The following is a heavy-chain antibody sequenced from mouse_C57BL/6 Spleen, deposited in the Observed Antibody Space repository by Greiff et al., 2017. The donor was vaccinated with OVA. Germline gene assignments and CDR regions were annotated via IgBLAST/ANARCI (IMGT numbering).Heavy chain of an antibody. CDR1: GYSITSGYY. CDR3: AREDGNYPWFAY. V-gene: IGHV3-6*01. Sequence: EVKLMESGPGLVKPSQSLSLTCSVTGYSITSGYYWNWIRQFPGNKLEWMGYISYDGSNNYNPSLKNRISITRDTSKNQFFLKLNSVTTEDTATYYCAREDGNYPWFAYWGQGTLVTVSA. D-gene: IGHD2-1*01. J-gene: IGHJ3*01. CDR2: ISYDGSN.